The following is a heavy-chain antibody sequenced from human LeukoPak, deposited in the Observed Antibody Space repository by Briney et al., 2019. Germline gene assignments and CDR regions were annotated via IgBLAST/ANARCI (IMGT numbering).Heavy chain of an antibody. CDR1: GFSVNDNY. V-gene: IGHV3-66*01. J-gene: IGHJ2*01. Sequence: GGSLRLSCAASGFSVNDNYVTWVRQAPGKGLEWISIMYLGPYSYSADPVKARTSISRDSSKNTVYLEMNSLGVEDTAVYYCAAALLRGDQYWYFDLWGRGTLVTVS. D-gene: IGHD3-10*01. CDR2: MYLGPYS. CDR3: AAALLRGDQYWYFDL.